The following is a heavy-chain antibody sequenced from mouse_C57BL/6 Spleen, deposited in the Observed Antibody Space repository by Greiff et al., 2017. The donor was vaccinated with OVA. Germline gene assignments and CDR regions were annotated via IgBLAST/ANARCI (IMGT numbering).Heavy chain of an antibody. CDR1: GFTFSDYY. CDR3: AREAFDY. Sequence: EVQLQESGGGLVQPGGSLKLSCAASGFTFSDYYMYWVRQTPEKRLEWVAYISNGGGSTYYPDTVKGRFTISRDNAKNTLYLQMSRLKSEDTAMYYCAREAFDYWGQGTTFTVSS. CDR2: ISNGGGST. J-gene: IGHJ2*01. V-gene: IGHV5-12*01.